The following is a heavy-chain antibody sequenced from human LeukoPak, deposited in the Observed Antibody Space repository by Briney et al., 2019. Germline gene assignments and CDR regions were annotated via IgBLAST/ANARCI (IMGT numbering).Heavy chain of an antibody. D-gene: IGHD6-13*01. CDR3: ARVTPKAAAGTYAFDI. CDR2: ISSSSSTI. V-gene: IGHV3-48*04. J-gene: IGHJ3*02. CDR1: GFTFSSYS. Sequence: GGSLRLSCAASGFTFSSYSMNWVRQAPGKGLEWVSYISSSSSTIYYADSVKGRFTISRDNAKNSLYLQMNSLRAEDTAVYYCARVTPKAAAGTYAFDIWGQGTMVTVSS.